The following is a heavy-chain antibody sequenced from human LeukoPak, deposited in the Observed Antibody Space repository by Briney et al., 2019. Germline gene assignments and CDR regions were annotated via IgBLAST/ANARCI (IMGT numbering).Heavy chain of an antibody. J-gene: IGHJ3*02. CDR1: GYTFTGYY. Sequence: ASVKVSCKASGYTFTGYYMHWVRQAPGQGLEWMGWISAYNGNTNYAQKLQGRVTMTTDTSTSTAYMELRSLRSDDTAVYYCARSLLRWWALDPVSAFDIWGQGTMVTVSS. CDR3: ARSLLRWWALDPVSAFDI. CDR2: ISAYNGNT. V-gene: IGHV1-18*04. D-gene: IGHD1-26*01.